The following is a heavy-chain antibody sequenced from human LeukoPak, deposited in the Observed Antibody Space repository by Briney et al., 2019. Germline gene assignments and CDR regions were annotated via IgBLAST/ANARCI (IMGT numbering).Heavy chain of an antibody. CDR1: GFTFSSYG. Sequence: GGSLRLCCAASGFTFSSYGMHWVRQAPGKGLEWVAVISYDGSNKYYADSVKGRFTISRDNSKNTLYLRMNSLRAEDTAVYYCAKDLLSNYDILTGYPGIDYWGQGTLVTVSS. CDR3: AKDLLSNYDILTGYPGIDY. V-gene: IGHV3-30*18. CDR2: ISYDGSNK. D-gene: IGHD3-9*01. J-gene: IGHJ4*02.